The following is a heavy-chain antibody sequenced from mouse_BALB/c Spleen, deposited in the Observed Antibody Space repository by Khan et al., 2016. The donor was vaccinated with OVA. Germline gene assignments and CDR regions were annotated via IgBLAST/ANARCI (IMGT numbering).Heavy chain of an antibody. D-gene: IGHD2-1*01. Sequence: QIQLVQSGPELKKPGETVKISCKASGYTFTNYGMNWVKQAPGKGLKWMGWINTYTGEPTYGDDLKGRFAFSLETSASTAYLQINNLKNEDTATSFWARVGNYWYFDVWGAGTTVTVSS. J-gene: IGHJ1*01. CDR1: GYTFTNYG. V-gene: IGHV9-3-1*01. CDR3: ARVGNYWYFDV. CDR2: INTYTGEP.